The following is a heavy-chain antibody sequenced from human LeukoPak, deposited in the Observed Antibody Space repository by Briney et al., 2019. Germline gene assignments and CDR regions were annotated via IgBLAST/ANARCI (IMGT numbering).Heavy chain of an antibody. CDR3: AGGRDGYNDY. V-gene: IGHV4-31*03. D-gene: IGHD5-12*01. CDR1: GGSISSGCYY. CDR2: IYYSGST. Sequence: SETLSLTCTVSGGSISSGCYYWSWIRQHPGKGLEWIGYIYYSGSTYYNPSLKSRVTISVDTSKNQFSLKLSPVTAADTAVYCGAGGRDGYNDYWGQGTLVTVSS. J-gene: IGHJ4*02.